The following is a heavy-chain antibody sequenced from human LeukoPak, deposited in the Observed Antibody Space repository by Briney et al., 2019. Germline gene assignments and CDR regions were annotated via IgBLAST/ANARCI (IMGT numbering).Heavy chain of an antibody. V-gene: IGHV1-2*02. D-gene: IGHD3-22*01. CDR3: AREDPSGSGYADAFDI. CDR1: GYTFTCYY. CDR2: INPNSGGT. J-gene: IGHJ3*02. Sequence: ASVKVSCKASGYTFTCYYMHWVRQAPGQGLEWMGWINPNSGGTNYAQKFQGRVTMTRDTSISTAYMELSRLRSDDTAVYHCAREDPSGSGYADAFDIWGQGTMVTVSS.